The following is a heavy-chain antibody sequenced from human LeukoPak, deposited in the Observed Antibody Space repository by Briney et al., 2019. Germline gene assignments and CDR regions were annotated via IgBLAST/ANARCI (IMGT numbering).Heavy chain of an antibody. CDR2: INHSGST. D-gene: IGHD2-21*01. CDR3: ARGLPSAWLWXDAFXX. J-gene: IGHJ3*01. Sequence: PSETLSLTCAVYGGSFSGYYWSWIRQPPGKGLEWIGEINHSGSTNYNPSLKSRVTISVDTSKNQFSLKLSSVTAADTAVYYCARGLPSAWLWXDAFXXWGQGTMVTVX. CDR1: GGSFSGYY. V-gene: IGHV4-34*01.